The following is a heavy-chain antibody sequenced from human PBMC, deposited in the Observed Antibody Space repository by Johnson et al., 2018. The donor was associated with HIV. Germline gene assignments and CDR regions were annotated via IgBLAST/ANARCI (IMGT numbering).Heavy chain of an antibody. V-gene: IGHV3-15*01. Sequence: VQLVESGGGVVQPGRSLRLSCAASGFTFSNAWMSWVRQAPGKGLEWVGRIKSKTDGGTTDYAAPVNGRFTISRDDSKNTLYLQMNSLKTEDTAVYYCARATDQRLDAFDIWGQGTMVTVSS. CDR2: IKSKTDGGTT. CDR1: GFTFSNAW. J-gene: IGHJ3*02. D-gene: IGHD6-25*01. CDR3: ARATDQRLDAFDI.